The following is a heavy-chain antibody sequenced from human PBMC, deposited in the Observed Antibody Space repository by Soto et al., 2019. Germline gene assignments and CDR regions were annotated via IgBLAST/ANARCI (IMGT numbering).Heavy chain of an antibody. J-gene: IGHJ5*02. V-gene: IGHV3-33*01. CDR3: ARGAWIDL. CDR2: IWYDGSNT. Sequence: GGSLRLSCAASGFTFSSYGMHWVRQAPGKGLEWVAVIWYDGSNTYYADSVKGRFTISRDNSKNTLYLQMNSLRAEDTAVYYCARGAWIDLSGQATLVTVSS. CDR1: GFTFSSYG.